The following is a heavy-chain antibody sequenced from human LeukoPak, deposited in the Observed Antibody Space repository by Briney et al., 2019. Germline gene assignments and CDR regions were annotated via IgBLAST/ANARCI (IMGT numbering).Heavy chain of an antibody. D-gene: IGHD3-10*01. V-gene: IGHV4-34*01. CDR3: ARGDLKCGSN. J-gene: IGHJ4*02. CDR1: GGSFSGYY. Sequence: SETLSLTCAVYGGSFSGYYWSWIRQPPGKGLEWIGEINHSGSTNYNPSLKSRVTISVDTSKNQFSLKLSSVTAADTAVYYCARGDLKCGSNWGQGTLVTVSS. CDR2: INHSGST.